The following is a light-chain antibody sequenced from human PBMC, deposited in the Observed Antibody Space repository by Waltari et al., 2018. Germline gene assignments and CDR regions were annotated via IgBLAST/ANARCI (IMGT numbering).Light chain of an antibody. J-gene: IGLJ2*01. CDR3: QTWGTGTVV. CDR1: SGHSTYA. V-gene: IGLV4-69*01. Sequence: QLVLTPSPSASAYLGASVKLTCTLSSGHSTYAIAWPQQQPETGPRYLLKLNSDGSHSKGDGIPDRFSGSKSGAERYLTISSLQSEDEGDYYCQTWGTGTVVFGGGTKLTVL. CDR2: LNSDGSH.